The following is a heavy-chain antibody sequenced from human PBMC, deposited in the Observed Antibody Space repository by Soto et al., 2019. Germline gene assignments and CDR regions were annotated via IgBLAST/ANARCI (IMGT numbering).Heavy chain of an antibody. J-gene: IGHJ4*02. CDR3: AGDSMYYYDSSFDY. D-gene: IGHD3-22*01. Sequence: GGSLRLSCAASGFTFSSYSMNWVRQAPGKGLEWVSYISSSSSTIYYADSVKGRFTISRDNAKNSLYLQMNSLRDEDTAVYYCAGDSMYYYDSSFDYWGQGTLVTVSS. CDR1: GFTFSSYS. V-gene: IGHV3-48*02. CDR2: ISSSSSTI.